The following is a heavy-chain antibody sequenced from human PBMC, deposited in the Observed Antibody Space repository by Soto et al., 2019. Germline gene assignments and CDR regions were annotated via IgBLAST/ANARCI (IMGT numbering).Heavy chain of an antibody. V-gene: IGHV1-2*02. CDR1: GYTFTGYR. D-gene: IGHD3-22*01. Sequence: GASVKVSCKASGYTFTGYRIHWVRQAPGQGLEWMGWINPNSGDTKQIEKFQGRVTMTRDTSISTAYMELNSLRAEDTAVYYCAKVEGSSGYYYVFDYWGQGTLVTVSS. J-gene: IGHJ4*02. CDR3: AKVEGSSGYYYVFDY. CDR2: INPNSGDT.